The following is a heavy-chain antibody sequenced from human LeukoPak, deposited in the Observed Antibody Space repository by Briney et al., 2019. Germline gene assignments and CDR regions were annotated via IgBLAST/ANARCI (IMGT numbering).Heavy chain of an antibody. J-gene: IGHJ6*03. CDR2: IYTNGGT. V-gene: IGHV4-4*07. CDR3: AREANYFYYYIDV. Sequence: PSETLSLTCAVYGGSFSGYYWSWIRQPAGKGLEWIGRIYTNGGTNYNSSLKSRVTISVDTSKNQFSLDLSSVTAADTAVYYCAREANYFYYYIDVWGKGTTVTVSS. CDR1: GGSFSGYY.